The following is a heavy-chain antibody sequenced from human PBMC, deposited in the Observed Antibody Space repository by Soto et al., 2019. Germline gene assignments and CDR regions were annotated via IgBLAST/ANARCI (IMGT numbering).Heavy chain of an antibody. D-gene: IGHD1-26*01. V-gene: IGHV1-3*01. CDR3: ARGLKEWERHSPFDY. J-gene: IGHJ4*02. CDR2: INAGNGNT. Sequence: QVQLVQSGAEVKKPGASVKVSCKASGYTFTSYAMHWVRQAPGQRLEWMGWINAGNGNTKYSQKFQGRVTITRDTSASTAYMELSSLRSEDTAVYYCARGLKEWERHSPFDYWGQGTLVTVSS. CDR1: GYTFTSYA.